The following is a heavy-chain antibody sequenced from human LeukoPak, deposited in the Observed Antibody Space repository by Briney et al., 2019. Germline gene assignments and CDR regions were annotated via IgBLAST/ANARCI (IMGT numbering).Heavy chain of an antibody. J-gene: IGHJ4*02. D-gene: IGHD6-6*01. V-gene: IGHV3-23*01. CDR3: AGGYGSSSRFPFDY. CDR2: ISGSGGST. Sequence: GGSLRLSCAASGFTFSSYAMSWVRQAPGKGLEWVSAISGSGGSTYYADSVKGRFTISRDNSKNTLYLQMNSLRAEDTAFYYCAGGYGSSSRFPFDYWGQGTLVTVSS. CDR1: GFTFSSYA.